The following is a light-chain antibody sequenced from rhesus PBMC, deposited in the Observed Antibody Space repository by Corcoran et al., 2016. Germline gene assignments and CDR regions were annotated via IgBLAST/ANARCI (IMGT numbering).Light chain of an antibody. J-gene: IGKJ2*01. CDR2: YAT. CDR3: QQYNNWNS. V-gene: IGKV3-35*01. Sequence: EIVMTQSPATLSLSPGERATLSCRASQSVSSNLAWYQQKPGQAPSLLSYYATNRASGIPDRFRGSGSGTDFTLTISSLEPEDVGIYYCQQYNNWNSFGQGTKVEIK. CDR1: QSVSSN.